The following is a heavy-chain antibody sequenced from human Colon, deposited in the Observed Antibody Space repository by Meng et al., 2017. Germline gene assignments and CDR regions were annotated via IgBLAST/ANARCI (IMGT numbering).Heavy chain of an antibody. V-gene: IGHV3-72*01. CDR2: IRNKANSYTT. D-gene: IGHD1-7*01. CDR3: ARGGNYYFDY. Sequence: GESLKISCAASGFTFSDHYMDWVRQAPGKGLEWVGRIRNKANSYTTEYAASVKGRFTISRDDSKNSLYLQMNSLKTEDTAVYYWARGGNYYFDYWGQGTLVTVSS. J-gene: IGHJ4*02. CDR1: GFTFSDHY.